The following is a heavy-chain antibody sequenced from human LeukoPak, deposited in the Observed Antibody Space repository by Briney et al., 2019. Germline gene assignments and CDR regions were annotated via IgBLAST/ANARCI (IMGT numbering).Heavy chain of an antibody. CDR1: GVSISSGGYY. CDR2: IYYSGST. J-gene: IGHJ4*02. Sequence: SQTLSLTCTVSGVSISSGGYYWSWIRQHPGKGLEWIGYIYYSGSTYYNPSLKSRVTISVDTSKNQFSLKLSSVTAADTAVYYCASLPRGSSCLDYWGQGTLVTVSS. D-gene: IGHD6-13*01. V-gene: IGHV4-31*03. CDR3: ASLPRGSSCLDY.